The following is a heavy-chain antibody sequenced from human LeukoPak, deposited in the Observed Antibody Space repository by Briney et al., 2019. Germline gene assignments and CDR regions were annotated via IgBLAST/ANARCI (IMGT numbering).Heavy chain of an antibody. CDR2: FDPEDGET. J-gene: IGHJ3*02. CDR3: ATDRLLAANDYGDYDAFDI. Sequence: GSSVKVSCKASGYTLTELSMHWVRQAPGKGLEWMGGFDPEDGETIYAQKFQGRVTMTEDTSTDTAYMELSSLRSEDTAVYYCATDRLLAANDYGDYDAFDIWGQGTMVTVSS. CDR1: GYTLTELS. D-gene: IGHD4-17*01. V-gene: IGHV1-24*01.